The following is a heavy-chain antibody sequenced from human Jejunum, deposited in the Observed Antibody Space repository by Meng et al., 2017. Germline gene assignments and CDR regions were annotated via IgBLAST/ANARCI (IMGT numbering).Heavy chain of an antibody. CDR3: AREGITMVRGLITH. D-gene: IGHD3-10*01. J-gene: IGHJ4*02. CDR1: GFTFSSYN. Sequence: GGSLRLSCAASGFTFSSYNMNWVRQAPGKGLEWVSSIRSSNSYIYYADSVKGRFTISRDNAKNSLYLQMNSLRAEDTAVYYCAREGITMVRGLITHWGQGTLVTVSS. CDR2: IRSSNSYI. V-gene: IGHV3-21*01.